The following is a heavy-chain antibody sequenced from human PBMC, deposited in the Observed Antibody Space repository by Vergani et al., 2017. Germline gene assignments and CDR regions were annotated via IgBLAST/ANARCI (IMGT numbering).Heavy chain of an antibody. D-gene: IGHD3-9*01. Sequence: QVQLQESGPGLVKPSQTLSLSCTVSGGSVRTSIGYYLTWIRQPAGKTLEWIGEIFSSGTTNYNPSFKNRVTMSVDTSKNQFSLKLNSVTAADTAVYYCARRSGIVYDIFSGTQYFFDFWGQGTLVTVSS. J-gene: IGHJ4*02. CDR1: GGSVRTSIGYY. V-gene: IGHV4-61*02. CDR3: ARRSGIVYDIFSGTQYFFDF. CDR2: IFSSGTT.